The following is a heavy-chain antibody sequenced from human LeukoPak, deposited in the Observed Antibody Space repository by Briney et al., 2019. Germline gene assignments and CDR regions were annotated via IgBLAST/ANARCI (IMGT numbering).Heavy chain of an antibody. J-gene: IGHJ6*03. Sequence: PGGSLRLSCAASGFTFSSYAMSWVRQAPGKGLEWVSAISGSGGSTYYADSVKGRFTISRDNSKNTLYLQMNSLRAGDTAVYYCAKDSRSRYYYYMDVWGKGTTVTVSS. CDR3: AKDSRSRYYYYMDV. V-gene: IGHV3-23*01. CDR1: GFTFSSYA. D-gene: IGHD6-13*01. CDR2: ISGSGGST.